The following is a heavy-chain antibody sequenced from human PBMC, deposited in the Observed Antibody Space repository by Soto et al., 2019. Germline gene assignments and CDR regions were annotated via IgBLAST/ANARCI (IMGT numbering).Heavy chain of an antibody. J-gene: IGHJ6*02. CDR2: IYHSGST. V-gene: IGHV4-4*02. CDR1: GGSISSSNW. CDR3: ARDSGIREPYYYYGMDV. Sequence: SETLSLTCAVSGGSISSSNWWSWVRQPPGKGLEWIGEIYHSGSTNYNPSLKSRVTISVDKSKNQFSLKLSSVTAADTAVYYCARDSGIREPYYYYGMDVWGQGTTVTVSS. D-gene: IGHD1-26*01.